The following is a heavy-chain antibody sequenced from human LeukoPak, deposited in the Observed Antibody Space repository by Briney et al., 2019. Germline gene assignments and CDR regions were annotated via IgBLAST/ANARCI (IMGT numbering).Heavy chain of an antibody. V-gene: IGHV5-51*01. CDR1: GYSVTSYW. CDR2: IYPGDSDT. J-gene: IGHJ4*02. Sequence: GESLKISCKGSGYSVTSYWIGWVRQMPGKGLEWMGIIYPGDSDTKYSPSFQSQVTISADETISTAYLQWSSLKASDTAMYYCARRSSSWDRYDNWGQGTLVTVSS. CDR3: ARRSSSWDRYDN. D-gene: IGHD6-13*01.